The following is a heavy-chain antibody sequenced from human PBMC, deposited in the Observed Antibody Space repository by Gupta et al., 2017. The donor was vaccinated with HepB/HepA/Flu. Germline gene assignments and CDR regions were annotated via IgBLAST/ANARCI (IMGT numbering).Heavy chain of an antibody. D-gene: IGHD2-8*02. CDR1: GFPFSSYA. CDR2: ISGRDSGT. Sequence: EVQLLESGGGLLQPGGSLRLSCPASGFPFSSYAMGWVRQAPGKGVEWVSAISGRDSGTFHAESVRGRFTISRDNSRTILYLPTTSPRDKDAAIYYCAEGLRGYCTGVGGHRGDYWGQGTLVTVSS. J-gene: IGHJ4*02. CDR3: AEGLRGYCTGVGGHRGDY. V-gene: IGHV3-23*01.